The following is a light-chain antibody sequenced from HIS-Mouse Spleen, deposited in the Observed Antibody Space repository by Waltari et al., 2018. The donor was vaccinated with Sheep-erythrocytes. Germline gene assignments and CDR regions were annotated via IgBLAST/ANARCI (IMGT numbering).Light chain of an antibody. V-gene: IGLV2-23*01. CDR2: AGS. CDR3: CSYAGSSTLV. CDR1: SSDVGSYNL. Sequence: QSALTQPASVSGSPGQSITISCTGTSSDVGSYNLLSGYQQHPGKAPKLMIYAGSKRPSGVSNRFSGYKSGNTASLTIAGLQAEDEADYYCCSYAGSSTLVFGGGTKLTVL. J-gene: IGLJ2*01.